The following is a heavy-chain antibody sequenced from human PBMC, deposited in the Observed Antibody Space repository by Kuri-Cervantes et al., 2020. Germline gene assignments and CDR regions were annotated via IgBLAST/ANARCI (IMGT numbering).Heavy chain of an antibody. D-gene: IGHD3-3*01. CDR2: ISYDGSNK. Sequence: GGSLRLSCAASGFTFSSYGMHWVRQAPGKGLEWVAVISYDGSNKYYADSVKGRFTISKDNSKNTLYLQMNSLRAEDTAVYYCAKEGRFLEWLAYFDYWGQGTLVTVSS. CDR1: GFTFSSYG. V-gene: IGHV3-30*18. J-gene: IGHJ4*02. CDR3: AKEGRFLEWLAYFDY.